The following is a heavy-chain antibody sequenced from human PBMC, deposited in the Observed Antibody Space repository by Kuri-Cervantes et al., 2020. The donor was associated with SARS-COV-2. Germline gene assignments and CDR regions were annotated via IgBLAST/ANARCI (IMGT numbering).Heavy chain of an antibody. D-gene: IGHD6-13*01. CDR1: GFTFSSYW. J-gene: IGHJ4*02. CDR2: IYHSGST. CDR3: ARDTDPWGIAAPNDY. V-gene: IGHV4/OR15-8*01. Sequence: ESLKISCAASGFTFSSYWMSWVRQPPGKGLEWIGEIYHSGSTNYNPSLKSRVTISVDKSKNKFSLKLSSVTAADTAVYYCARDTDPWGIAAPNDYWGQGTLVTVSS.